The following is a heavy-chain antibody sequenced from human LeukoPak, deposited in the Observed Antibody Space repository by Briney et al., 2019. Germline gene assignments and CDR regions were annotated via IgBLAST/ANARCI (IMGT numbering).Heavy chain of an antibody. V-gene: IGHV3-48*03. D-gene: IGHD3-22*01. Sequence: GGSLRLSCAASGFIFSSFEMNWVRQAPGKGLEWVSYISGSGTTTYYADSVKGRFTISRDNAKNSLYLQMNSLRAEDTAVYYCARGRSGYGPFDAFDIWGHGTWVTVSS. CDR1: GFIFSSFE. CDR3: ARGRSGYGPFDAFDI. CDR2: ISGSGTTT. J-gene: IGHJ3*02.